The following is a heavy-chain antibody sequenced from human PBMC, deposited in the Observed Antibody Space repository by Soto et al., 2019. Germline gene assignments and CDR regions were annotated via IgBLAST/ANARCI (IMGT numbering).Heavy chain of an antibody. J-gene: IGHJ4*02. CDR2: IYYSGST. V-gene: IGHV4-39*01. CDR1: GGSISSSSYY. CDR3: ARHSVILEWLGGFDY. D-gene: IGHD3-3*01. Sequence: SETLSLTCTVSGGSISSSSYYWGWIRQPPGKGLEWIGSIYYSGSTYYNPSLKSRVTISVDTSKNQFSLKLSSVTAADTAVYYCARHSVILEWLGGFDYWGQGTLVTVSS.